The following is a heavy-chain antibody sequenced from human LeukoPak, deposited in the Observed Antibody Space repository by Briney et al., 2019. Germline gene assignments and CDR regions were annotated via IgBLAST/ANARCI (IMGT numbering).Heavy chain of an antibody. V-gene: IGHV4-38-2*02. CDR2: IYHSGST. J-gene: IGHJ5*02. CDR3: ARVELYCSGGSCYSGYDWFDP. CDR1: GYSISSGYY. Sequence: SETLSLTCTVSGYSISSGYYWGWIRQPPGKGLEWIGSIYHSGSTYYNPSLKSRVTISVDTSKNQFSLKLSSVTAADTAVYYCARVELYCSGGSCYSGYDWFDPWGQGTLVTVSS. D-gene: IGHD2-15*01.